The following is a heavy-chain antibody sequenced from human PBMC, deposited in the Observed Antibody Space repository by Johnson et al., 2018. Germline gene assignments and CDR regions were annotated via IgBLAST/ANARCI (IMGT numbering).Heavy chain of an antibody. D-gene: IGHD3-22*01. CDR3: ARVLVIDTYYYDSRGYPHTSAIDT. J-gene: IGHJ3*02. CDR2: ISSSSTYR. CDR1: GFTFSSYS. Sequence: VQLVQSGGGLVKPGGSLRLSCAASGFTFSSYSMNWVRQAPGKGLEWVSSISSSSTYRNYADSVKGRFTISRDNAKNSLYLQMNSLRAEDAAVYYCARVLVIDTYYYDSRGYPHTSAIDTWGQGTMVTVS. V-gene: IGHV3-21*01.